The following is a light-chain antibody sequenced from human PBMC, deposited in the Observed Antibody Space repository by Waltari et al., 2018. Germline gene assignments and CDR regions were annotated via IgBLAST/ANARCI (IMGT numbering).Light chain of an antibody. CDR2: DAS. J-gene: IGKJ2*01. Sequence: VLTQSPAPLSLSPGERVTVSCRASWAVGTSLNWYQQKPGQAPRLLIYDASTRATGIPARFSGSGSGTDFTLTISSLEPEDVAVYYCQHRRSWPLGQGTKLEVK. V-gene: IGKV3-11*01. CDR3: QHRRSWP. CDR1: WAVGTS.